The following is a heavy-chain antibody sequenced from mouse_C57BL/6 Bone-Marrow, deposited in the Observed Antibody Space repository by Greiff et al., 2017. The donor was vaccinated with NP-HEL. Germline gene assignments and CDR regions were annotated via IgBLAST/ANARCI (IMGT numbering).Heavy chain of an antibody. D-gene: IGHD2-4*01. CDR3: ARETMSTTGYWYFEV. J-gene: IGHJ1*03. Sequence: EVKLQESGPGLVKPSQSLSLTCSVTGYSITSGYYWNWIRQFPGNKLEWMGYISYDGSNNYNPSLKNRISITRDTSKNQFFLKLNSVTTEDTATYYCARETMSTTGYWYFEVWGTGTTVTVSS. CDR1: GYSITSGYY. V-gene: IGHV3-6*01. CDR2: ISYDGSN.